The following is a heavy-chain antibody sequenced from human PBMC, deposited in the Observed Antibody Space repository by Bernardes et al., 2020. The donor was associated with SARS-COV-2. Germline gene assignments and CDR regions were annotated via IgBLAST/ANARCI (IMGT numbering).Heavy chain of an antibody. CDR1: GFTVSSNY. Sequence: SLSLSCAASGFTVSSNYMSWVRQAPGKGLEWVSVIYSGGNTYYADSVKGRFTISRDNSKNTLHLQMNSLRAEDTAVYYCARDYPDPADWGQGTLVTVSS. CDR3: ARDYPDPAD. CDR2: IYSGGNT. V-gene: IGHV3-66*01. D-gene: IGHD6-13*01. J-gene: IGHJ4*02.